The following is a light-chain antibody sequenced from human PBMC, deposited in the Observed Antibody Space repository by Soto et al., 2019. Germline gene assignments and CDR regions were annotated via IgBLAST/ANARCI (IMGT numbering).Light chain of an antibody. V-gene: IGLV1-40*01. CDR3: QSYDSSLSGLL. J-gene: IGLJ2*01. CDR2: GNS. Sequence: QSVLTQPPSVSGAPGQRVTISCTGSSSNIGAGYDVHWYHQLPGTAPKLLIYGNSNRPSGVPDRFSGSKSGTSASLAITGLQAKDEADYYCQSYDSSLSGLLFGGGTKLTVL. CDR1: SSNIGAGYD.